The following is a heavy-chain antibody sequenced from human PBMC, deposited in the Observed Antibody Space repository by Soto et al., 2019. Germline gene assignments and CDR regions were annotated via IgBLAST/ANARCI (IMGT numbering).Heavy chain of an antibody. V-gene: IGHV3-9*01. D-gene: IGHD6-6*01. J-gene: IGHJ6*03. CDR2: ISWNSGSI. Sequence: GGSLRLSCAASGFTFDDYAMHWVRQAPGKGLEWVSGISWNSGSIGYADSVKGRFTISRDNAKNSLYLQMNSLRAEDTALYYCAKGGSSHYYYYMDVWGKGTTVTVSS. CDR1: GFTFDDYA. CDR3: AKGGSSHYYYYMDV.